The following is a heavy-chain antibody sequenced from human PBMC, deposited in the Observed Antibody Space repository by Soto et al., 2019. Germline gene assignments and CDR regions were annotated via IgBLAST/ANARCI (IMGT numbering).Heavy chain of an antibody. Sequence: QVQLVESGGGVVQPGRSLRLSCAASGFTFSSYGMHWVRQAPGKGLXXVAVIWYDGSNKYYADSVKGRFTISRDNSKXXXXXXXXXXXXXXXXXXXXXXXXXXXXXXITXDYWGQGTLVTVSS. CDR3: XXXXXXXXXXITXDY. CDR1: GFTFSSYG. J-gene: IGHJ4*02. D-gene: IGHD3-10*01. CDR2: IWYDGSNK. V-gene: IGHV3-33*01.